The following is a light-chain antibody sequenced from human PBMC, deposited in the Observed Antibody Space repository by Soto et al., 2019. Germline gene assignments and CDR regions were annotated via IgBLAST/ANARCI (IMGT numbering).Light chain of an antibody. CDR2: AAS. CDR1: RDVSSY. CDR3: QQHNSFPRS. V-gene: IGKV1-9*01. Sequence: IQMTQSPSSLSATVGDRVTITCRASRDVSSYLVWYQQKPGKAPELLIYAASTLQSGVPLRFSGSGSGTEFTLTISSLQPEDFATYYCQQHNSFPRSFGQGTKLEIK. J-gene: IGKJ2*01.